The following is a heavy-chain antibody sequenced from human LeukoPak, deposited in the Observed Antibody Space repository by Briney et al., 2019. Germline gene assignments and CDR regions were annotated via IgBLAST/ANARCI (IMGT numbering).Heavy chain of an antibody. CDR3: ARHASYSSSWTDFDY. CDR1: GGSISSSTYY. D-gene: IGHD6-13*01. CDR2: IYYSGST. J-gene: IGHJ4*02. Sequence: PSETLSLTCTVSGGSISSSTYYWGWIRQPPGKGLEWIGNIYYSGSTYYNPSLKSRVTISVDTSKNQFSLKLSSVTAADTAVYYCARHASYSSSWTDFDYWGQGALVAVSS. V-gene: IGHV4-39*01.